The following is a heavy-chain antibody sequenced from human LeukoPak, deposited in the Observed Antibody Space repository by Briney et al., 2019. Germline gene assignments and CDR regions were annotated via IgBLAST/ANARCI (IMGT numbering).Heavy chain of an antibody. CDR1: GFIFSNYA. CDR2: IRGSGGGT. V-gene: IGHV3-23*01. D-gene: IGHD4-17*01. Sequence: GGSLRLSCAASGFIFSNYAMMWLRQAPEKGPEWVSAIRGSGGGTEYADSVRGRFTISRDNSKNTLYLQMNRLRAEDTAVYYCARDPNGDYVGAFDILGQGTMVTVSS. CDR3: ARDPNGDYVGAFDI. J-gene: IGHJ3*02.